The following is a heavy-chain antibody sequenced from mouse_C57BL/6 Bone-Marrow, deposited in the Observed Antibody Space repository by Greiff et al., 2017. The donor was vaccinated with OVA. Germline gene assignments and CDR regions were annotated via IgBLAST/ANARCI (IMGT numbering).Heavy chain of an antibody. Sequence: VQLQQSGSELRSPGSSVKLSCKDFDSEVFPIAYMSWVRQKPGHGVEWIGGILPSIGRTSYGEKFEDKATLDADTLSNTAYLELNSLTSEDSAIYDCARGGYGSSYEGFAYWGQGTLVTVSA. CDR2: ILPSIGRT. D-gene: IGHD1-1*01. CDR1: DSEVFPIAY. CDR3: ARGGYGSSYEGFAY. V-gene: IGHV15-2*01. J-gene: IGHJ3*01.